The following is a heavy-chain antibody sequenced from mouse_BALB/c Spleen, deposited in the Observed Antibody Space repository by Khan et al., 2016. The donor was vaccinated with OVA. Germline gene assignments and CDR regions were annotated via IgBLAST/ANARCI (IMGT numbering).Heavy chain of an antibody. J-gene: IGHJ3*01. Sequence: EVQLVESGPGLVKPSQSLSLTCSVTGYSITSGYFWNWIRQFPGNRLEWMGYIRYDGGNNYNPSLKNRISISRDTSKNQVFLRLNSVNTEDTATYYCARGGSSGPAWFPYWGQGTLVTVAA. CDR3: ARGGSSGPAWFPY. CDR1: GYSITSGYF. V-gene: IGHV3-6*02. CDR2: IRYDGGN. D-gene: IGHD3-1*01.